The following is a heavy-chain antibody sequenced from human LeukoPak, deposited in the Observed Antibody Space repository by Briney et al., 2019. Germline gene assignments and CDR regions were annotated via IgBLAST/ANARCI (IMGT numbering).Heavy chain of an antibody. V-gene: IGHV4-34*01. Sequence: SETLSLTCAVYGGSFSGYYWSWIRQPPGKGLEWIGEINHSGSTNYNPSLKSRVTISVDTSKNQFSLKLSSVTAADTAVYYCARERDYDSSGKGYYFDYWGQGTLVTVSS. CDR3: ARERDYDSSGKGYYFDY. D-gene: IGHD3-22*01. J-gene: IGHJ4*02. CDR2: INHSGST. CDR1: GGSFSGYY.